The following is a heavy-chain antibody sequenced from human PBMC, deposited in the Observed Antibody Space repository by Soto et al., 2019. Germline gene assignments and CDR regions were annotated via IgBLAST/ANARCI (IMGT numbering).Heavy chain of an antibody. CDR1: GGSISSYY. CDR2: ISYSGST. V-gene: IGHV4-59*01. Sequence: QVQLQESGPELVKPSETLSLTCTVSGGSISSYYWTWIRQPPGKGLEWIGFISYSGSTSYNPSLKSRVTISVDTSKNQFSLKMSSVTAADTAVYYCARYSGTYYVYWGQGTLVTVSS. D-gene: IGHD1-26*01. CDR3: ARYSGTYYVY. J-gene: IGHJ4*02.